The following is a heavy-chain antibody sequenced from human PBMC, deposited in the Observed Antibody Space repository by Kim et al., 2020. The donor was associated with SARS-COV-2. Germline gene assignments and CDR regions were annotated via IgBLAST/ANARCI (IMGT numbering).Heavy chain of an antibody. J-gene: IGHJ3*02. CDR2: ISSSSSTI. Sequence: GGSLRLSCAASGFTFSSYSMNWVRQAPGKGLEWVSYISSSSSTIYYADSVKGRFTISRDNAKNSLYLQMNSLRDEDTAVYYCARTWTYYYDSSGYYPDAFDIWGQGTMVTVSS. CDR1: GFTFSSYS. CDR3: ARTWTYYYDSSGYYPDAFDI. V-gene: IGHV3-48*02. D-gene: IGHD3-22*01.